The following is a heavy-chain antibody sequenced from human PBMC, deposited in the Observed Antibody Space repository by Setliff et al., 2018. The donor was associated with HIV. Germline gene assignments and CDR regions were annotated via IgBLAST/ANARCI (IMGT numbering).Heavy chain of an antibody. D-gene: IGHD1-1*01. CDR2: FYTSGST. CDR3: ARRPPLATGREYYFDF. CDR1: GGSFTTYY. Sequence: PSETMSLTCTVSGGSFTTYYWSWLRQPPGKELEWIWYFYTSGSTNYNPSLKSRVTISIDTSKNQFSLKLNAVTAADTAVYYCARRPPLATGREYYFDFWGQGTLVTVSS. V-gene: IGHV4-4*09. J-gene: IGHJ4*02.